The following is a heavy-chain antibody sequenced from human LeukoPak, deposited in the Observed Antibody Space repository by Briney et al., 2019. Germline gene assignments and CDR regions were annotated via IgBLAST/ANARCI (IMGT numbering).Heavy chain of an antibody. V-gene: IGHV3-23*01. CDR2: ISGSGGST. D-gene: IGHD2-21*01. CDR1: GFTFSTYW. J-gene: IGHJ3*02. Sequence: GGSLRLSCTASGFTFSTYWMTWVRQAPGKGLEWVSAISGSGGSTYYADSVKGRFTISRDNSKNTLYLQMNSLRAEDTAVYYCANGGVVWAFDIWGQGTMVTVSS. CDR3: ANGGVVWAFDI.